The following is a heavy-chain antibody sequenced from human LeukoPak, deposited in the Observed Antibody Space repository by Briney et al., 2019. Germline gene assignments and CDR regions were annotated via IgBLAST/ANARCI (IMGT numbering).Heavy chain of an antibody. CDR2: IWNAGTNT. CDR3: VGDTPPGGDYYLDY. CDR1: GFSFSTYG. J-gene: IGHJ4*02. V-gene: IGHV3-33*01. D-gene: IGHD3-16*01. Sequence: GGSLRLSCAASGFSFSTYGMHWVRQAPGKGLEWVALIWNAGTNTYYADSVKGRFTISRDNSENTLYLQMNSLRAEDTAVYYCVGDTPPGGDYYLDYWAQGTLVIVSS.